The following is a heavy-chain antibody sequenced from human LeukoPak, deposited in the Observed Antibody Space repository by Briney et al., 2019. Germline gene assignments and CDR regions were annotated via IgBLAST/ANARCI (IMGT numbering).Heavy chain of an antibody. V-gene: IGHV1-24*01. CDR1: GDTLTEIS. Sequence: GASVKVSCRVSGDTLTEISLHWVRQPPGKGLEWMGGLHPEDREVIYAQKFQGRVTMTEDSATDTAYMDLRGLRSEDAAVYYCATAEQLVWGQGTLVTVSS. CDR2: LHPEDREV. D-gene: IGHD6-6*01. CDR3: ATAEQLV. J-gene: IGHJ4*02.